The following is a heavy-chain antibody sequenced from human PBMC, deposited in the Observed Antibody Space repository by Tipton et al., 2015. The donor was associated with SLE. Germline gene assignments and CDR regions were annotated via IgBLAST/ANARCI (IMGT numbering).Heavy chain of an antibody. D-gene: IGHD2-15*01. CDR3: ATGEWIAATLRYYYGMDV. Sequence: QSGPEVKKPGATVKISCKVSGYTFTDYYMHWVQQAPGQGLEWMGGIIPILGIANYAQKFQGRVTITTDESTSTAYMELSSLRSEDAAVYYCATGEWIAATLRYYYGMDVWGQGTTVTVSS. J-gene: IGHJ6*02. V-gene: IGHV1-69*10. CDR2: IIPILGIA. CDR1: GYTFTDYY.